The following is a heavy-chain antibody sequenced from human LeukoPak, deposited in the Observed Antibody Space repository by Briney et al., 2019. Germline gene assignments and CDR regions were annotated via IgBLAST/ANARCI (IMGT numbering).Heavy chain of an antibody. D-gene: IGHD2-21*02. CDR3: AKGVTRQPPDV. CDR1: GFTFSSYS. J-gene: IGHJ6*04. Sequence: PGGSLRLSCAASGFTFSSYSVHWVRQAPGKGLEWVAVISDDGSNKFYADSAKGRFTISRDNSQNTLYLQMNSLRAEDTAVYYCAKGVTRQPPDVWGKGTTVTVSS. CDR2: ISDDGSNK. V-gene: IGHV3-30*18.